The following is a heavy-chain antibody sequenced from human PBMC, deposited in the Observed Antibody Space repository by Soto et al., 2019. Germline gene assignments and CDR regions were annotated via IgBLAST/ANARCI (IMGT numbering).Heavy chain of an antibody. D-gene: IGHD3-10*01. CDR3: VKNSGWFNT. J-gene: IGHJ5*02. Sequence: XGSLRLSCAASGFRFSSTDMSWVRQAPGKGLEWVSTILDTGTTVFYADSVKGRFTVSRDNSNNTLYVQMNNLRADDTAVYYCVKNSGWFNTWGQGALVTVPS. CDR1: GFRFSSTD. CDR2: ILDTGTTV. V-gene: IGHV3-23*01.